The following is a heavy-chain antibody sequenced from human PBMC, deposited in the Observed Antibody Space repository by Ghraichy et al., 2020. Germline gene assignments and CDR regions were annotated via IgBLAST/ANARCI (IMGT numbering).Heavy chain of an antibody. CDR2: ITSPSNTI. V-gene: IGHV3-48*02. CDR3: ARDSSTFSY. J-gene: IGHJ4*02. Sequence: GALRLSCRASGFTFSGSTMSWVRQAPGKGLEWVSSITSPSNTIYYADSVKGRFTISRDNAKNSLFLQMNSLRDEDTAVYYCARDSSTFSYWGQGTLVTVSS. D-gene: IGHD2-2*01. CDR1: GFTFSGST.